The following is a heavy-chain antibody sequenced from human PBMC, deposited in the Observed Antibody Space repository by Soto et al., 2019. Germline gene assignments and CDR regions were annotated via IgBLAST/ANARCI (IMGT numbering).Heavy chain of an antibody. CDR3: ARGGVYCSGGSCYSYTDY. CDR2: ISYDGSNK. Sequence: PGGSLRLSCAASGFTFSSYAMHWVRQAPGKGLEWVAVISYDGSNKYYADSVKGRFTISRDNSKNTLYLQMNSLRAEDTAVYYCARGGVYCSGGSCYSYTDYWGQGTLVTVSS. D-gene: IGHD2-15*01. CDR1: GFTFSSYA. J-gene: IGHJ4*02. V-gene: IGHV3-30-3*01.